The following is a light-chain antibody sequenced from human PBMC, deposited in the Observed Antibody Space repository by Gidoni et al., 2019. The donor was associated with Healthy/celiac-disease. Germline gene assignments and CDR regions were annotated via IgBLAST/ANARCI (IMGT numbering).Light chain of an antibody. CDR1: PSVSSY. V-gene: IGKV3-11*01. J-gene: IGKJ5*01. CDR2: DAS. Sequence: EIVLTQSPATLSLSPGERATLSCRAGPSVSSYLAWYQQKPGQAPRLLIYDASNRATGIPARFSGSGSGTDFTLTISSLEPEDFAVYYCQQRSNWPPITFGQGTRLEIK. CDR3: QQRSNWPPIT.